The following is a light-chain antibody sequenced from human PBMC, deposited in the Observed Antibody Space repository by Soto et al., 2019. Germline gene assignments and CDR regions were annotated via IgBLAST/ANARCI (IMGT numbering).Light chain of an antibody. V-gene: IGKV3-11*01. CDR3: QQRSNWLLT. Sequence: EIVLTQSPGTLSLSPGERATLSCRASQSVSSSVAWYQQKPGQTPRLLIYDVSNRATGIPARFSGSGSGTDFTLTVSSLEPEDFAVYYCQQRSNWLLTFGGGTKVEIK. CDR2: DVS. CDR1: QSVSSS. J-gene: IGKJ4*01.